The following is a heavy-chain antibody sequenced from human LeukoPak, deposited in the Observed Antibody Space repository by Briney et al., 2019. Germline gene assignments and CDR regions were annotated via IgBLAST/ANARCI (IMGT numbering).Heavy chain of an antibody. Sequence: GESPKISCKGSAYSFTRYLISWGRQMPGEDLEWMGRIDPVGSYTNSRQSLRGTVTISADKSISTAYLQWSRLKASDTDMYYCARHYSSGSDFDYWGQGTLVTDSS. CDR3: ARHYSSGSDFDY. CDR2: IDPVGSYT. V-gene: IGHV5-10-1*01. J-gene: IGHJ4*02. CDR1: AYSFTRYL. D-gene: IGHD6-19*01.